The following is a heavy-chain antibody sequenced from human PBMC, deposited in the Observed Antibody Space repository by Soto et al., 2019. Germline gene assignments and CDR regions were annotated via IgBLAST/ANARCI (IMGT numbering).Heavy chain of an antibody. CDR2: VSQGGADSYRAEGETS. V-gene: IGHV4-59*01. D-gene: IGHD3-10*01. Sequence: QVQLQESGPGLLRPSETLSLTCTVSGVSLDNFFWSWIRQTPGRGLEWLGYVSQGGADSYRAEGETSGSNPPLARRAPISLDLPKNQFSLRRTPVTAADPAVYSCARDRGGITVSSTPLGERFDPWDQGILVTVSS. CDR3: ARDRGGITVSSTPLGERFDP. CDR1: GVSLDNFF. J-gene: IGHJ5*02.